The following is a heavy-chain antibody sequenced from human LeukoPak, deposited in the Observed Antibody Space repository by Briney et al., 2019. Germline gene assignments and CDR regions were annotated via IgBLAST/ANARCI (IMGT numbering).Heavy chain of an antibody. Sequence: GGSLRLSCAASGFTFSSYWMSWVRQAPGKGLEWVSSISSSSSYIYYADSVKGRFTISRDNAKNSLYLQMNSLRAEDTAVYYCARAIAARGNYYYYYMDVWGKGTTVTVSS. CDR1: GFTFSSYW. D-gene: IGHD6-6*01. CDR3: ARAIAARGNYYYYYMDV. CDR2: ISSSSSYI. J-gene: IGHJ6*03. V-gene: IGHV3-21*01.